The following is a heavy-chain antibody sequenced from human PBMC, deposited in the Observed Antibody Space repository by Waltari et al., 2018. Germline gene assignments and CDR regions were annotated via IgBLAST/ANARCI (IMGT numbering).Heavy chain of an antibody. CDR3: ARGGSSGWHNFDY. V-gene: IGHV3-53*01. J-gene: IGHJ4*02. D-gene: IGHD6-19*01. Sequence: EVQLVESGGGLIQPGGSLRLSCAASEFTVSSTYMSWVRQAPGKGLEWVSVIYSGGSTNYADSGKGRFSISRDNAKNTLYLQMNSLRAEDTAVYYCARGGSSGWHNFDYWGQGTLVTVSS. CDR1: EFTVSSTY. CDR2: IYSGGST.